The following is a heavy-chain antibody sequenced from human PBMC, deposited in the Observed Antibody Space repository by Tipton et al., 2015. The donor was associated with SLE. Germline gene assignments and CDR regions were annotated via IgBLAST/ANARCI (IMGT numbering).Heavy chain of an antibody. J-gene: IGHJ4*02. CDR3: ARRTSGYAPDY. CDR1: GGSFTTYF. V-gene: IGHV4-34*01. Sequence: TLSLTCAVYGGSFTTYFWTWIRQPPGKGLEWIGEIHHGGSTYYNPSLKSRVTFSVDTSKNQFSLNLRSVTAAATAFYYCARRTSGYAPDYWGQGTLVTVSS. CDR2: IHHGGST. D-gene: IGHD5-12*01.